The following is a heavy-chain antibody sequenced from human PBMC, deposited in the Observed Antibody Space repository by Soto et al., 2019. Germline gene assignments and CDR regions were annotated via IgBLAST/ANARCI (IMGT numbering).Heavy chain of an antibody. Sequence: SETLSLTCTVSGTSISSYYWSWIRQPPGKGLEWIANIHYSGTTNYNPSLASRVTLSVDTSKNQFSLKMTPVTAADRAMYFCARYNSYAIDYWGRGTLVTVSS. V-gene: IGHV4-59*01. CDR1: GTSISSYY. CDR2: IHYSGTT. J-gene: IGHJ4*02. CDR3: ARYNSYAIDY. D-gene: IGHD2-8*01.